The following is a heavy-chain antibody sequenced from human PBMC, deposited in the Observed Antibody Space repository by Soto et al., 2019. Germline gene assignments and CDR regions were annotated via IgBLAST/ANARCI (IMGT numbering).Heavy chain of an antibody. CDR2: IYSSGST. V-gene: IGHV4-31*03. CDR1: GGSISSGGYY. J-gene: IGHJ4*02. CDR3: ARGHIPEPQSHFDY. Sequence: QVQLQESGPGLVKPSQTLSLTCTVSGGSISSGGYYWSWIRQHPGKGLEWIGYIYSSGSTYYNTSIKSRVTISVDTSKNQFSLKLSSVTAADTAVYYCARGHIPEPQSHFDYWGQGTLVTVSS. D-gene: IGHD2-21*01.